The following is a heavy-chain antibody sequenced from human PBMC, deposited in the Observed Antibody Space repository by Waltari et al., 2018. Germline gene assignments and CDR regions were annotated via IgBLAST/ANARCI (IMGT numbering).Heavy chain of an antibody. CDR2: IYYSGST. V-gene: IGHV4-39*01. J-gene: IGHJ4*02. CDR3: AKHDYGDYNFAY. Sequence: QLQLQESGPGRVKPAETLSLTCTVSGGSISSSSYYWGWNRQPPGKGLEWIGSIYYSGSTYYNPSLKSRVTISVDTSKNQFSLKLSSVTAADTAVYYCAKHDYGDYNFAYWGQGTLVTVSS. CDR1: GGSISSSSYY. D-gene: IGHD4-17*01.